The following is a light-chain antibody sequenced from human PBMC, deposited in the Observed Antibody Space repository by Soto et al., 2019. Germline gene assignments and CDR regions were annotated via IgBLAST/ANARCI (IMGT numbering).Light chain of an antibody. CDR1: ISDVGNYKY. CDR3: LSYTSSGTYV. J-gene: IGLJ1*01. Sequence: QCLLTQPAYVSGSSGPSITIPCTRTISDVGNYKYVSWYQQHPGKAPKLMIYEVSNRPAGVSNRFSGSKSGNTASLTISGLQAEDETDYYCLSYTSSGTYVFGTGTKVTVL. V-gene: IGLV2-14*01. CDR2: EVS.